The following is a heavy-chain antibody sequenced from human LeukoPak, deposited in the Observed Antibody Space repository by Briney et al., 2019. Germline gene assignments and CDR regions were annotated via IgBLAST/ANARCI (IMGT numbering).Heavy chain of an antibody. J-gene: IGHJ4*02. Sequence: SETLSPTCTVSGGSISSYYWSWIRQPPGKGLEWIGYIYYSGSTNYNPSLKSRVTISVDTSKNQFSLKLSSVTAADTAVYYCARVYYDSSGYYYFDYWGQGTLVTVSS. V-gene: IGHV4-59*01. CDR1: GGSISSYY. D-gene: IGHD3-22*01. CDR3: ARVYYDSSGYYYFDY. CDR2: IYYSGST.